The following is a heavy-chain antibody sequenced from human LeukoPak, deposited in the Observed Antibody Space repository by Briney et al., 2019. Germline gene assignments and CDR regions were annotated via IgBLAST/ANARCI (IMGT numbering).Heavy chain of an antibody. V-gene: IGHV3-23*01. CDR1: GFTFSSYP. Sequence: GGPLRLSCAGSGFTFSSYPMSWVRQAPGKGLQWVSAISNGGGSAYYADSVKGRFTISRDNSKSTLYLQMNSLRAEDTAIYYCAARPRMPPRFDYWGQGALVTVSS. CDR3: AARPRMPPRFDY. D-gene: IGHD1-14*01. CDR2: ISNGGGSA. J-gene: IGHJ4*02.